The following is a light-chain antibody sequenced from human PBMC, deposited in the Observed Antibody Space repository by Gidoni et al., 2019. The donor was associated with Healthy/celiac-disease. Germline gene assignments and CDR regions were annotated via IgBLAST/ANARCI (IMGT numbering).Light chain of an antibody. J-gene: IGKJ4*01. CDR1: QSVSSN. CDR2: GAS. V-gene: IGKV3-15*01. Sequence: DIVMTQSPATLSVSTGERATLSCRASQSVSSNLPWYQQKPGQAPRLLIYGASTRATGIPARFSGSGSGTEFTLTISSLQSEDFAVYYCQQYNNWPPLTFGGGTKVEIK. CDR3: QQYNNWPPLT.